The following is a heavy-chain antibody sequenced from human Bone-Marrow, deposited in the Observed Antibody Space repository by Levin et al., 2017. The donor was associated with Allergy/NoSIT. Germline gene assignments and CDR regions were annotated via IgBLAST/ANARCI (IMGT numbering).Heavy chain of an antibody. CDR2: VSPDGSST. Sequence: GGSLRLSCAASGLPFSTYWMNWVRQAPGKGLLWVARVSPDGSSTAYANSVEGRFTISRDNAKNTLSLQMSSLGAEDTAGYYCAVLGGITVVRGDPTVNDAFDIWGQGTMVTVSS. D-gene: IGHD3-10*01. V-gene: IGHV3-74*01. CDR1: GLPFSTYW. CDR3: AVLGGITVVRGDPTVNDAFDI. J-gene: IGHJ3*02.